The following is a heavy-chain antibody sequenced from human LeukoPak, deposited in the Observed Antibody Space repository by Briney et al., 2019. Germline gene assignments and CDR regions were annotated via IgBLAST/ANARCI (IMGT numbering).Heavy chain of an antibody. CDR1: GGSISPYY. D-gene: IGHD3-10*01. CDR2: VHYTGSP. Sequence: SETLSLTCTLSGGSISPYYWSCTRHPPGEGLEWIGSVHYTGSPYYNHSLKSRVTISVDTSKSQFSLRLSSVTAADTAVYHCASRVGRGYYGMDVWGQGTTVSVSS. J-gene: IGHJ6*02. V-gene: IGHV4-59*01. CDR3: ASRVGRGYYGMDV.